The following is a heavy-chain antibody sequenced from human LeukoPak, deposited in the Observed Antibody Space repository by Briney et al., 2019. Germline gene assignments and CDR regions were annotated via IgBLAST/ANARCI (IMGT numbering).Heavy chain of an antibody. Sequence: GGSLRLSCAASGFTFSDYYMSWIRQAPGKGLEWVSYISSSGSTIYYADSVKGRFTISRDNAKNSLYLQMNSLRAEDTAVYYCAREAPAATIGYYYYYYMDVWGKGTTVTVSS. V-gene: IGHV3-11*04. CDR1: GFTFSDYY. J-gene: IGHJ6*03. CDR3: AREAPAATIGYYYYYYMDV. D-gene: IGHD2-2*01. CDR2: ISSSGSTI.